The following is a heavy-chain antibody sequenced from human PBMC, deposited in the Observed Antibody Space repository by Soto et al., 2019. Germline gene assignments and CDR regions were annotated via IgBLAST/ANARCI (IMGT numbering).Heavy chain of an antibody. J-gene: IGHJ6*02. CDR1: GFTFSSYS. CDR3: AKGGAYYYYGMDV. Sequence: GGSLRLSCAASGFTFSSYSMNWVRQAPGKGLEWVSYISSSSSTTYYADSVKGRFTISRDNSKNTLYLQMNSLRAEDTAVYYCAKGGAYYYYGMDVWGQGTTVTVSS. D-gene: IGHD3-16*01. CDR2: ISSSSSTT. V-gene: IGHV3-48*01.